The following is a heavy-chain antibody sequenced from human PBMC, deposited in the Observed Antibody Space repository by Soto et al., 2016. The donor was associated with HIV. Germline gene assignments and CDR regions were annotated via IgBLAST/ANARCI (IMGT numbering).Heavy chain of an antibody. CDR2: IKSKTDGGTT. CDR1: GFTFSNAW. D-gene: IGHD2-15*01. CDR3: TTDEVVAATNWFDP. Sequence: EVQLVESGGGLVKPGGSLRLSCAASGFTFSNAWMSWVRQAPGKGLGWVGRIKSKTDGGTTDYAAPVKGRFTISRDDSKNTLYLQMNSLKTEDTAVYYCTTDEVVAATNWFDPWGQGTLVTVSS. V-gene: IGHV3-15*01. J-gene: IGHJ5*02.